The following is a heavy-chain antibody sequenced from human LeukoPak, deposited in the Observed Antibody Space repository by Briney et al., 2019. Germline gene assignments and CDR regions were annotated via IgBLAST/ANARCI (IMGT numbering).Heavy chain of an antibody. D-gene: IGHD6-6*01. CDR2: IYHSGST. CDR3: ARGRPGTPFDY. V-gene: IGHV4-30-2*01. CDR1: GGSISSGGYS. Sequence: SETLSLTCAVSGGSISSGGYSWSWIRQPPGKGLEWIGYIYHSGSTYYNPSLKSRVTISADRSKNQFSLKLSSVTAADTAVYYCARGRPGTPFDYWGQGTLVTVSS. J-gene: IGHJ4*02.